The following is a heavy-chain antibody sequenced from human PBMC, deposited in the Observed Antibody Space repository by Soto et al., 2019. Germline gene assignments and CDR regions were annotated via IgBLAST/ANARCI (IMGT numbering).Heavy chain of an antibody. J-gene: IGHJ4*02. V-gene: IGHV5-51*01. CDR2: IYPGDSDT. CDR3: ARVYYYDSSGYYYGAVFFDY. CDR1: GYSFTSYW. Sequence: GESLKISCKGSGYSFTSYWIGWVRQMPGKGLEWMGIIYPGDSDTRYSPSFQGQVTISADKSISTAYLQWSSLKASDTAMYYCARVYYYDSSGYYYGAVFFDYWGQGTLVTVSS. D-gene: IGHD3-22*01.